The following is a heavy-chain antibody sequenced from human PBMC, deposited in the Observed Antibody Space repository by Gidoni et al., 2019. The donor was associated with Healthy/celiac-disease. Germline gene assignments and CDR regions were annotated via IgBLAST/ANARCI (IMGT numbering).Heavy chain of an antibody. D-gene: IGHD6-19*01. V-gene: IGHV3-23*01. CDR2: ISGSGGST. J-gene: IGHJ4*02. CDR1: GFTFSRDA. Sequence: EVQLLESGGGLAQPGGSLRLSCAASGFTFSRDAMSWVRQAPGKGLEWVSAISGSGGSTYYADSVKGRFTISRDNSKNTLYLQMNSLRAEDTAVYYCAKDGFSDFSSGWYEDYWGQGTLVTVSS. CDR3: AKDGFSDFSSGWYEDY.